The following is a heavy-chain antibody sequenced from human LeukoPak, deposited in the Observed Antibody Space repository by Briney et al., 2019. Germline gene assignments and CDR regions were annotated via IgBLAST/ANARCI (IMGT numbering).Heavy chain of an antibody. CDR1: GFTFNSHA. Sequence: PGGSLRLSCAASGFTFNSHAMSWVRQAPGKGLEWVSAISGTGGSTYYADSVKGRFTISRDNSKNTLYLQMNSLRAEETAVYYCAKGRWVCSGCSGPNFDQWGQGTLVTVSS. CDR3: AKGRWVCSGCSGPNFDQ. V-gene: IGHV3-23*01. D-gene: IGHD6-19*01. CDR2: ISGTGGST. J-gene: IGHJ4*02.